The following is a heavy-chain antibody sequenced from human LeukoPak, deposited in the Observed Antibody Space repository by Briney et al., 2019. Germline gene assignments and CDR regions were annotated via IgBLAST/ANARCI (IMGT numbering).Heavy chain of an antibody. CDR3: ARESARGPRGFDY. CDR2: INPNSGGT. V-gene: IGHV1-2*02. J-gene: IGHJ4*02. CDR1: GYTFTGYY. Sequence: VASVKVSCKASGYTFTGYYMHWARQAPGQGLEWMGWINPNSGGTNYAQKFQGRVTMTRDTSISTAYMELSRLRSDDTAVYYCARESARGPRGFDYWGQGTLVTVSS.